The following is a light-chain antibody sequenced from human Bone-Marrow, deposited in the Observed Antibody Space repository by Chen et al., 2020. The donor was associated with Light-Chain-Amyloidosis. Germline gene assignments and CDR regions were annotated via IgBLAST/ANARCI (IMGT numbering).Light chain of an antibody. V-gene: IGLV3-25*03. Sequence: SYDLTQPPSVSVSPGQTALITCSGDDLPTKYAYWYQQKPGQAPVLVIHRDTERPSGISERFSGSSSGTTATLTISGVQEEDEADYHCQSADSSGTYGVIFGGGTKLTVL. CDR1: DLPTKY. J-gene: IGLJ2*01. CDR2: RDT. CDR3: QSADSSGTYGVI.